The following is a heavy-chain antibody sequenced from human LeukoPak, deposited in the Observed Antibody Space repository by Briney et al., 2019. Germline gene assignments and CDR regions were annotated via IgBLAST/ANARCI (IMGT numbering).Heavy chain of an antibody. D-gene: IGHD2-2*02. Sequence: GASVKVSCKASGGTFSSYAISWVRQAPGQGLEWMGGIIPIFGTANYAQKFQGRVTITAAESTSTAYMELSSLRPEDTAVYYCARDLGYCSSTSCYTGWFDPWGQGTLVTVSS. CDR2: IIPIFGTA. V-gene: IGHV1-69*13. CDR1: GGTFSSYA. J-gene: IGHJ5*02. CDR3: ARDLGYCSSTSCYTGWFDP.